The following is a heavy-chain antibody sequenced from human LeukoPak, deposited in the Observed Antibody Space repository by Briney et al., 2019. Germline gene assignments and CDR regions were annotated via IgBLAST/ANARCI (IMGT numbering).Heavy chain of an antibody. CDR1: GGSISSYY. V-gene: IGHV4-59*01. Sequence: SETLSLTCTVSGGSISSYYWSWIRQPPGKGPERIGYIYYSGSTNYNPSLKSRVTISVDTSKNQFSLKLSSVTAADTAVYYCALSDVDTAMVDYWGQGTLVTVSS. D-gene: IGHD5-18*01. CDR2: IYYSGST. CDR3: ALSDVDTAMVDY. J-gene: IGHJ4*02.